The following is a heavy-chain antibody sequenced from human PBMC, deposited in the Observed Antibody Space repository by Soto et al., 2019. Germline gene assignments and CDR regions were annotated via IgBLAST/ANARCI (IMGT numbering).Heavy chain of an antibody. J-gene: IGHJ5*02. CDR1: GGSISSYY. CDR2: IYYSGST. D-gene: IGHD3-10*01. CDR3: ARHLGCYYRLYNRFAL. V-gene: IGHV4-59*08. Sequence: SETLSLTCTVSGGSISSYYWSWIRQPPGKGLEWIGYIYYSGSTNYNPSLKSRVTISVDTSKNQFSLKLSSVTAADTAVYYCARHLGCYYRLYNRFALWGQGTLVTSP.